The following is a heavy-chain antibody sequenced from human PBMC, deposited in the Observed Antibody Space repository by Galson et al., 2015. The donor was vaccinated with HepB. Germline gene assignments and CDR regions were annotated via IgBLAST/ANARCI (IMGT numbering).Heavy chain of an antibody. D-gene: IGHD2-15*01. J-gene: IGHJ4*02. CDR1: GFTFSSYA. CDR3: ARDHLGIVVVVAARNHPDY. Sequence: SLRLSCAASGFTFSSYAMHWVRQAPGKGLEWVAVISYDGSNKYYADSVKGRFTISRDNSKNTLYLQMNSLRAEDTAVYYCARDHLGIVVVVAARNHPDYWGQGTLVTVSS. CDR2: ISYDGSNK. V-gene: IGHV3-30-3*01.